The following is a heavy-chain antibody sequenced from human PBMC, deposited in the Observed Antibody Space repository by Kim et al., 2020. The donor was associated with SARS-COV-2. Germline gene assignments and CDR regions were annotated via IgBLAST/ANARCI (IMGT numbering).Heavy chain of an antibody. J-gene: IGHJ6*02. CDR3: ASCLDFGYSYGRRYYYYYGMDV. D-gene: IGHD5-18*01. CDR2: INHSGST. V-gene: IGHV4-34*01. CDR1: GGSFSGYY. Sequence: SETLSLTCAVYGGSFSGYYWSWIRQPPGKGLEWIGEINHSGSTNYNPSLKSRVTISVDTSKNQFSLKLSSVTAADTAVYYCASCLDFGYSYGRRYYYYYGMDVWGQGTTVTVSS.